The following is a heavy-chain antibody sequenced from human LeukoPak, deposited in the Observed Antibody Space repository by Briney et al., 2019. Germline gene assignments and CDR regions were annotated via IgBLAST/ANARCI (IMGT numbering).Heavy chain of an antibody. Sequence: ASVKVSCPFTTGYFIHWVRQAPGQGLEWMGWISAYNGNTNYAQKLQGRVTMTTDTSTSTAYMELRSLRSDDTAVYYCARGDYYYDSRSGFDYWGQGTLVTVSS. CDR2: ISAYNGNT. J-gene: IGHJ4*02. V-gene: IGHV1-18*04. CDR3: ARGDYYYDSRSGFDY. CDR1: TTGYF. D-gene: IGHD3-22*01.